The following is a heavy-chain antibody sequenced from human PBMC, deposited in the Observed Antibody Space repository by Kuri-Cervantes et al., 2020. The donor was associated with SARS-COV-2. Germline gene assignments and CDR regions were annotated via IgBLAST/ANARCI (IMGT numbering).Heavy chain of an antibody. CDR3: ATTDTAMVPEFDY. J-gene: IGHJ4*02. V-gene: IGHV1-24*01. Sequence: ASVKVSCKVSGYTLTELSMHWVRQAPGKGLEWMGGFDPEDGETIYAQKFQGRVTMTEDTPTDTAYMELSSLRSEDTAVYYCATTDTAMVPEFDYWGQGTLVTDSS. D-gene: IGHD5-18*01. CDR1: GYTLTELS. CDR2: FDPEDGET.